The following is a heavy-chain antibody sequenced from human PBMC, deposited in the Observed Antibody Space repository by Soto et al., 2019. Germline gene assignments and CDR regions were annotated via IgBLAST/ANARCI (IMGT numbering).Heavy chain of an antibody. CDR2: ISSSGTTI. Sequence: GVSLRLSCAASGFTFSSYAMHWVRQAPGEGQGLRRGLEWVSYISSSGTTIFYADSVQGRFTISKDTSKNQVVLTMTNVDPVDTATYYCARIHGPSGNYDLDYWGQGTLVTVSS. J-gene: IGHJ4*02. D-gene: IGHD5-12*01. CDR1: GFTFSSYA. CDR3: ARIHGPSGNYDLDY. V-gene: IGHV3-48*04.